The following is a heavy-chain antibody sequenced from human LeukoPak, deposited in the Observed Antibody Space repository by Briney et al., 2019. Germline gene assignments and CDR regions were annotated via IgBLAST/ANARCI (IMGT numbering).Heavy chain of an antibody. CDR1: GGTFSSYA. Sequence: SVKVSCKASGGTFSSYAISWVRQAPGQGLEWMGGIIPIFGTANYAQKFQVRVTITADESTSTAYMELSSLRSEDTAVYYCARDNFDWLPTNWFDPWGQGTLVTVSS. CDR2: IIPIFGTA. J-gene: IGHJ5*02. CDR3: ARDNFDWLPTNWFDP. D-gene: IGHD3-9*01. V-gene: IGHV1-69*13.